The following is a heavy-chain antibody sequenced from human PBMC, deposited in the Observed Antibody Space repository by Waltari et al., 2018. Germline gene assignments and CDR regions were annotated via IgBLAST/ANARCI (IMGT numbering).Heavy chain of an antibody. CDR1: GYSISSGDY. D-gene: IGHD3-3*01. CDR3: ARANFRLGYFDY. V-gene: IGHV4-38-2*01. Sequence: QVQLQESGPGLVKPSETLSLTCAVSGYSISSGDYWGWIRQPPGKGLEWIGSIYHSGSTYYNPSLKSRVTISVDTSKNQFSLKLSSVTAADTAVYYCARANFRLGYFDYWGQGTLVTVSS. J-gene: IGHJ4*02. CDR2: IYHSGST.